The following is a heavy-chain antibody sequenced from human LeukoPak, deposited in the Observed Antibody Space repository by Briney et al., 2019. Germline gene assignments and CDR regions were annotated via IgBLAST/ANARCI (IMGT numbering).Heavy chain of an antibody. V-gene: IGHV3-66*01. D-gene: IGHD2-8*01. J-gene: IGHJ4*02. CDR2: VYSGGST. Sequence: GGSLRLSCTASGFIVTNNYINWVRQAPGKGLEWVSLVYSGGSTYYADSVKGRFTISRDNSKNMVYLQMNSLRAEDTAMYYCARDPPAVLIDTYGWGQGTLVTVSS. CDR3: ARDPPAVLIDTYG. CDR1: GFIVTNNY.